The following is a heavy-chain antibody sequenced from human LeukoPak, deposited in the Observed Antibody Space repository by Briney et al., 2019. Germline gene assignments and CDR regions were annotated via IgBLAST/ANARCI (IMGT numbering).Heavy chain of an antibody. V-gene: IGHV1-8*01. CDR3: AREGIALRWPYYYYMDV. D-gene: IGHD2/OR15-2a*01. J-gene: IGHJ6*03. Sequence: ASVKVSCKASGYTFTSYDINWVRQATGQGLEWMGWMNPNSGNTGYAQKFQGRVTMTRNTSINTAYMELSSLRSEDTAVYYCAREGIALRWPYYYYMDVWGKGTTVTVSS. CDR1: GYTFTSYD. CDR2: MNPNSGNT.